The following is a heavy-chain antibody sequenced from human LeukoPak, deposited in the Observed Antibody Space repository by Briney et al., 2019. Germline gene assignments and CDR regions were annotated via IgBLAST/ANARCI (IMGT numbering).Heavy chain of an antibody. CDR2: IRYDGSNK. Sequence: GGSLRLSCAASGFTFSSYSMNWVRQAPGKGLEWVAFIRYDGSNKYYADSVKGRFTISRDNSKNTLYLQMNSLRAEDTAVYYCAKGASHCYDYWGQGTLVTVSS. V-gene: IGHV3-30*02. D-gene: IGHD2-2*01. CDR3: AKGASHCYDY. J-gene: IGHJ4*02. CDR1: GFTFSSYS.